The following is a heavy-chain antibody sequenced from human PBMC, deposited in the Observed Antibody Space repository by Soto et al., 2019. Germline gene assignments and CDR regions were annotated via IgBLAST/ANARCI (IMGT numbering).Heavy chain of an antibody. Sequence: GASVKVSCKASGYTFTGYYMHWVRQAPGQGLEWMGGINPNSGTANYAQKFQGRVTITADESMSTAYMELSSLRSEDTAVYYCARDRRSTSPPKGGVIDPWGQGTLVTVSS. J-gene: IGHJ5*02. CDR2: INPNSGTA. D-gene: IGHD2-2*01. CDR1: GYTFTGYY. V-gene: IGHV1-69*13. CDR3: ARDRRSTSPPKGGVIDP.